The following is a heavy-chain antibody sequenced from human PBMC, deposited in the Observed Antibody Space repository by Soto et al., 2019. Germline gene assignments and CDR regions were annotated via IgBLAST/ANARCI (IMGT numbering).Heavy chain of an antibody. D-gene: IGHD3-22*01. CDR2: ISNDGSDI. CDR3: AKEYYYDSSFDY. Sequence: PGGSLRLSCAASGFTFRTYGMHWVRQAPGKGLEWVAVISNDGSDIYYADSVKGRFAISRDNSRSTLYLQMNSLRAEDTAVYFCAKEYYYDSSFDYWGQGVLVTVSS. V-gene: IGHV3-30*18. CDR1: GFTFRTYG. J-gene: IGHJ4*02.